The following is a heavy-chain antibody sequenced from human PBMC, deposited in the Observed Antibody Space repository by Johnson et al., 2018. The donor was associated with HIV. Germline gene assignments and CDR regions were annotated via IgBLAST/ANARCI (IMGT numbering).Heavy chain of an antibody. CDR1: GFTFSDYY. CDR2: ISSRGDLI. Sequence: QVQLVESGGGLVQPGGSLRLSCAASGFTFSDYYMTWIRQAPGKGLEWLSFISSRGDLIRYAYSVKGRFTISRDNAKNSLILQMNSLRDEDTAVYYCARRTVTALFDIWGQGTLVTVSS. J-gene: IGHJ3*02. D-gene: IGHD4-17*01. V-gene: IGHV3-11*04. CDR3: ARRTVTALFDI.